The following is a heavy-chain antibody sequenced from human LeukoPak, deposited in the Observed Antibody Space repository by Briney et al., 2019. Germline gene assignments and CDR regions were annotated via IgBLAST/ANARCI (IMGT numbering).Heavy chain of an antibody. D-gene: IGHD2-2*01. CDR2: INPSGGST. CDR3: ARSDEVVPADYDY. V-gene: IGHV1-46*01. CDR1: GYTFTSYY. Sequence: ASVKVSCKASGYTFTSYYMHWVRQAPGQGLEWMGIINPSGGSTSYAQKFQGRVTMTRDMSTSTVYMELSSLRAEDTAVYYCARSDEVVPADYDYWGQGTLVTVSS. J-gene: IGHJ4*02.